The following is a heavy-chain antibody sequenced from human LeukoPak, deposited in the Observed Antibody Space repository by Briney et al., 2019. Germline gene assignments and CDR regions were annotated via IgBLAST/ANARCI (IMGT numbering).Heavy chain of an antibody. J-gene: IGHJ6*02. CDR3: ARRPIKYYYYGMDV. CDR2: ISNDGSNK. CDR1: GFTFSSYG. V-gene: IGHV3-30*03. Sequence: PGGFPRLSCAASGFTFSSYGMHWVRQAPGKGLEWVTVISNDGSNKYYADSAKGRFTISRDNSKNTLYLQMNSLRAEDTAVYYCARRPIKYYYYGMDVWGQGTTVTVSS.